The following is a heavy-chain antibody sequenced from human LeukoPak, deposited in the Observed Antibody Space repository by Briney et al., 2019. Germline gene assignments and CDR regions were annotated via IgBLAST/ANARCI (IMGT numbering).Heavy chain of an antibody. CDR2: IHYSGLT. V-gene: IGHV4-59*01. CDR1: GGSISSYY. Sequence: SETLSLTCTVSGGSISSYYWTWIRQAPGKGLEWIGFIHYSGLTVYSPSLQSRVSMSVDTSRNQFSLDLSSVTAADTALYYCARDPPEDEWNSLDSWGQGILVTVSS. J-gene: IGHJ4*02. D-gene: IGHD1-7*01. CDR3: ARDPPEDEWNSLDS.